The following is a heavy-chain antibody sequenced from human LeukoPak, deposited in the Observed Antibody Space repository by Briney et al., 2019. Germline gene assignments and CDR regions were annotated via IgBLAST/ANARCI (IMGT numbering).Heavy chain of an antibody. CDR1: GGTFSSYA. CDR2: IIPIFGTA. D-gene: IGHD3-22*01. V-gene: IGHV1-69*05. J-gene: IGHJ3*02. CDR3: ARDRRSYYYDSSGYYHHDAFDI. Sequence: ASVKVSCKASGGTFSSYAISWVRQAPGQGLEWKGGIIPIFGTANYAQKFQGRVTITTDESTSTAYMELSSLRSEDTAVYYCARDRRSYYYDSSGYYHHDAFDIWGQGTMVAVSS.